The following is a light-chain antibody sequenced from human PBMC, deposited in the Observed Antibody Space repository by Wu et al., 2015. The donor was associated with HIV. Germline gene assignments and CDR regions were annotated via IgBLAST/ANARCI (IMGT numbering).Light chain of an antibody. Sequence: EIVMTQSPVTLSVSPGERAALSCRASQSVKSDLAWYQHKPGQTPRLLIYDASTRATGIPARFSGSGSGTEFTLTISNIKSEDFAIYYCHQYNNWPPITFGQGTRLE. CDR3: HQYNNWPPIT. V-gene: IGKV3-15*01. CDR1: QSVKSD. CDR2: DAS. J-gene: IGKJ5*01.